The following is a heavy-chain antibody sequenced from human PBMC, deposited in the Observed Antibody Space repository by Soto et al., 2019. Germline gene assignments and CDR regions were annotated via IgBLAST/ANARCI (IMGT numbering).Heavy chain of an antibody. CDR2: ISAYNGNT. Sequence: QVPLVQSGAEVKQPGASVKVSCKTSGYIFSSYGITWVRQAPGQGLEWMGWISAYNGNTNYAQKLQGRVTMTTDTSTSTAYMELRSLRSDDTAVYYCARDLGGAGDYWGQGTLVTVSS. V-gene: IGHV1-18*01. CDR3: ARDLGGAGDY. D-gene: IGHD1-26*01. CDR1: GYIFSSYG. J-gene: IGHJ4*02.